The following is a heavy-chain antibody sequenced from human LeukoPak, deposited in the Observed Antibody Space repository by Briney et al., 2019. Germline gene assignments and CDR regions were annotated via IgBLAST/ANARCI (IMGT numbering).Heavy chain of an antibody. V-gene: IGHV4-30-4*01. J-gene: IGHJ3*02. CDR3: ARDGKDYGLDAFDI. Sequence: SETLSLTCTVSGDSLSRGDYYGRWVRQPPGKGLEWIGYFYYSGRPYYNPSLKSRVTISVDTSKNQFSLKLSSVTAADTAVYYCARDGKDYGLDAFDIWGQGTMGTVSP. CDR2: FYYSGRP. CDR1: GDSLSRGDYY. D-gene: IGHD3-16*01.